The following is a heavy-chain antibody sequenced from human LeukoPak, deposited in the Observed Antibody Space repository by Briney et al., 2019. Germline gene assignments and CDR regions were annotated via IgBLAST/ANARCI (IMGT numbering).Heavy chain of an antibody. V-gene: IGHV1-3*01. CDR2: INAGNGNT. CDR1: GYTFTSYA. CDR3: ARGRMTMVTTLVY. J-gene: IGHJ4*02. Sequence: GALVKVSCKASGYTFTSYAMHWVRQAPGQRLEWMGWINAGNGNTKYSQKFQGRVTITRDTSASTAYMELSSLRSEDTAVYYCARGRMTMVTTLVYWGQGTLVTVSS. D-gene: IGHD4-17*01.